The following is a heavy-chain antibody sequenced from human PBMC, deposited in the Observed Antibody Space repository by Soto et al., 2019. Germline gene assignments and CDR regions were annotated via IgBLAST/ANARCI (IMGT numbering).Heavy chain of an antibody. D-gene: IGHD3-22*01. J-gene: IGHJ5*02. Sequence: VASVKVSCKASGGTFSSYAISWVRQAPGQGLEWMGGIIPIFGTANYAQKFQGRVTITADESTSTAYMELSSLRSEDTAVYYCAREAYCYDSSGFHNWFDPWGQGTLVTVSS. CDR1: GGTFSSYA. V-gene: IGHV1-69*13. CDR3: AREAYCYDSSGFHNWFDP. CDR2: IIPIFGTA.